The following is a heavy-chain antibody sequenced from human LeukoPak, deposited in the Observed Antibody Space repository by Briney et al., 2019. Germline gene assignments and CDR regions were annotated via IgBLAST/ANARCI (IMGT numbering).Heavy chain of an antibody. J-gene: IGHJ5*02. D-gene: IGHD6-19*01. CDR2: ISAYNGNT. CDR3: ARGKAVAGTSWFDP. CDR1: GYTFTSYG. Sequence: GASVKVSCKASGYTFTSYGISWVRQAPGQGLEWMGWISAYNGNTNYAQKLQGRVTMTTDTSTSTAYMELSRLRSDDTAVYYCARGKAVAGTSWFDPWGQGTLVTVSS. V-gene: IGHV1-18*01.